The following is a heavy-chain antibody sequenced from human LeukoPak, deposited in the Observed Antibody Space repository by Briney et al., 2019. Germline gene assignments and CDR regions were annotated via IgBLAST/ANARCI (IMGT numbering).Heavy chain of an antibody. J-gene: IGHJ6*02. D-gene: IGHD3-3*01. V-gene: IGHV4-34*01. CDR2: INHSGST. Sequence: SETLSLTCAVYGGSFSGYYWSWIRQPPGKGLEWIGEINHSGSTNYNPSLKSRVTISVDTSKNQFSLKLSSVTAADTAVYYCARERVLRFLEWLEYYYYGMDVWGQGTTVTVSS. CDR3: ARERVLRFLEWLEYYYYGMDV. CDR1: GGSFSGYY.